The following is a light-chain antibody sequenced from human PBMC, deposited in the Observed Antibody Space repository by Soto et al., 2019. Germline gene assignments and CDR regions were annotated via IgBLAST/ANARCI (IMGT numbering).Light chain of an antibody. CDR1: HHISNY. CDR3: QQYDNLPSFT. Sequence: DIQMTQSPSSLSASIGDRVTITCQASHHISNYLNWYQQKPGKAPQLLIHDASNLETGVPSRFSGSGSGTDFTFTISSLQPEDIATYYCQQYDNLPSFTFGPGTKVDIK. CDR2: DAS. J-gene: IGKJ3*01. V-gene: IGKV1-33*01.